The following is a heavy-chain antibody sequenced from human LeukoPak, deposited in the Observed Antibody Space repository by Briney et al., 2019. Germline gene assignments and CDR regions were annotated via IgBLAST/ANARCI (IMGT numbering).Heavy chain of an antibody. CDR1: GVTFSSYW. D-gene: IGHD1-26*01. Sequence: GGSLRLSCAASGVTFSSYWMHWVRQAPGKGLVWVSRINSDGSSTSYADSVKGRFTISRDNAKNTLYLQMNSLRAEDTAVYYCASYSGSYYGFDYWGQGTLVTVSS. CDR3: ASYSGSYYGFDY. CDR2: INSDGSST. J-gene: IGHJ4*02. V-gene: IGHV3-74*01.